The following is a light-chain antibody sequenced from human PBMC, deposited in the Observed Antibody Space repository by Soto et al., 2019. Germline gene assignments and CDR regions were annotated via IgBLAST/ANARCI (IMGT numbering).Light chain of an antibody. Sequence: DIQMTQSPSTLSASVGDRVTITCRASQTINSWLAWYQQKPGKAPNLLIYDASTLERGVPSRFSGSGSGTEFTLTISSLQPDDFATYYCQQYNSYRTFGQGTKVDIK. CDR1: QTINSW. V-gene: IGKV1-5*01. J-gene: IGKJ1*01. CDR3: QQYNSYRT. CDR2: DAS.